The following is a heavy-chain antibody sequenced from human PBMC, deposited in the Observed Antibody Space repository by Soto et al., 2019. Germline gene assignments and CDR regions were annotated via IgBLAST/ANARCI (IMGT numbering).Heavy chain of an antibody. CDR1: GGSFSGYY. D-gene: IGHD6-19*01. V-gene: IGHV4-34*01. Sequence: SETLSLTCAVYGGSFSGYYWSWIRQPPGKGLEWIGEINHSGSTNYNPSLKSRVTISVDTSKNQFSLKLSSVTAADTAVYYCARRRYISGWKDYYYYGMDVWGQGTTVTVSS. CDR3: ARRRYISGWKDYYYYGMDV. CDR2: INHSGST. J-gene: IGHJ6*02.